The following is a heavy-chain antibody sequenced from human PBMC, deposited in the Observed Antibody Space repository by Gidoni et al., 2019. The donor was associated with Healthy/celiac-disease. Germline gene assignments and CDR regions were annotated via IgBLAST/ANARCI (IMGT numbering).Heavy chain of an antibody. J-gene: IGHJ4*02. D-gene: IGHD3-9*01. CDR1: GFTFDDYA. CDR2: ISWNSGSI. V-gene: IGHV3-9*01. Sequence: EVQLVESGGGLVQPGRSLRLSCAASGFTFDDYAMHWVRQAPGKGLEWVSGISWNSGSIGYADSVKGRFTISRDNAKNSLYLQMNSLRAEDTALYYCAKGAYYDILTGYPDYWGQGTLVTVSS. CDR3: AKGAYYDILTGYPDY.